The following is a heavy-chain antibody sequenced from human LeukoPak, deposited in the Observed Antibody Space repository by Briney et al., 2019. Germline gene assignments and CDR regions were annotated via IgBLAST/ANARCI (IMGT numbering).Heavy chain of an antibody. D-gene: IGHD6-6*01. Sequence: GGSLRLSCAASGFTFSSSDMSWVRQAPGKGLEWVSSISTSSSYIYYTDSVKGRFTISRDNAKNSLYLQMNSLRAEDTAVYYCARGSSNIAARNNWFDPWGQGTVVTVSS. CDR1: GFTFSSSD. CDR3: ARGSSNIAARNNWFDP. CDR2: ISTSSSYI. J-gene: IGHJ5*02. V-gene: IGHV3-21*01.